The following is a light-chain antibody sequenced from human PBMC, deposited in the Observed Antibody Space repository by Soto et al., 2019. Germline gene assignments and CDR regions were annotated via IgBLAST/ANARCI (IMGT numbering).Light chain of an antibody. V-gene: IGKV3-11*01. CDR2: DAS. Sequence: EIVLTQSPSTLSLSPVERATLSCIASQSVSSYLAWYQQKPGQAPRLLIYDASNRATGIPARFSGSGSGTDFTLTISSLEPEDFAVYYCQQRSNWPPEITFGQGTRLEIK. J-gene: IGKJ5*01. CDR1: QSVSSY. CDR3: QQRSNWPPEIT.